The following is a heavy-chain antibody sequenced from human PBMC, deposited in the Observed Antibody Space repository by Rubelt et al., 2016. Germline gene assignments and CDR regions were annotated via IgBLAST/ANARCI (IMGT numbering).Heavy chain of an antibody. CDR3: ARFENV. CDR2: INHSGST. Sequence: QVQLQQWGAGLLKPSETLSLTCAVYGGSFSGYYWSWIRQPPGKGLEWIGEINHSGSTNYNPSLKGRVTISVDTSKNQVALKLSSVTAADTAVYYCARFENVWGQGTTVTVSS. V-gene: IGHV4-34*01. J-gene: IGHJ6*02. CDR1: GGSFSGYY.